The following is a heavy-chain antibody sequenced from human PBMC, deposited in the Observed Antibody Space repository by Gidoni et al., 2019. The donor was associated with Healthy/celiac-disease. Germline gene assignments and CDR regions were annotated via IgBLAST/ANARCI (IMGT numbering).Heavy chain of an antibody. CDR3: VRDADYGDYVGAFDI. CDR1: GFTVSSNY. Sequence: EVQLVESGGGLIQPGGSLRLSCAASGFTVSSNYMSWVRQAPGKGLEWVSVIDSGGSTYYADSVKGRFTISRDNSKNTLYLQMNSLRAEDTAVYYCVRDADYGDYVGAFDIWGQGTMVTVSS. CDR2: IDSGGST. D-gene: IGHD4-17*01. V-gene: IGHV3-53*01. J-gene: IGHJ3*02.